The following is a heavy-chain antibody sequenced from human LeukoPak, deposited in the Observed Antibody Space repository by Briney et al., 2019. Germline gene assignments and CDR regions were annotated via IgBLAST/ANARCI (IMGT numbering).Heavy chain of an antibody. CDR1: GGSFSGYY. CDR3: AKSRGVPDY. CDR2: INHSGST. D-gene: IGHD2-8*01. J-gene: IGHJ4*02. Sequence: PSETLSLTCAVYGGSFSGYYWSWIRQPPGKGLEWIGEINHSGSTNYNPSLKSRVTISVDTSKNQFSLKLSSVTAADTAVYYCAKSRGVPDYWGQGTLVTVSS. V-gene: IGHV4-34*01.